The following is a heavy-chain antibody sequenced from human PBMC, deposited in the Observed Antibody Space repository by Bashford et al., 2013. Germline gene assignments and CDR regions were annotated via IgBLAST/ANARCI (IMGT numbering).Heavy chain of an antibody. J-gene: IGHJ3*02. D-gene: IGHD3-22*01. Sequence: VASVKVSCKASGYTFSSYDINWVRQAPGQGLEWMGWMNPNSGNTGYAQKFQGRVTMTRNTSISTAYMEMSSLKSEDTAVYYCARVIGLHSRMIVVLLKGYAFSIWGQGTMVTVSS. CDR3: ARVIGLHSRMIVVLLKGYAFSI. CDR1: GYTFSSYD. CDR2: MNPNSGNT. V-gene: IGHV1-8*01.